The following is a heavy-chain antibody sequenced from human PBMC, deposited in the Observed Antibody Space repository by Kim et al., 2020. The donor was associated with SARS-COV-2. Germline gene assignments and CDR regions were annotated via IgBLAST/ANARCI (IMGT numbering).Heavy chain of an antibody. J-gene: IGHJ4*02. Sequence: GGSLRLSCAASEFTFSNYGMHWVRQAPGKGLEWVAVILNDGSDQRYGDSVRGRFTISRDNSKNTLYLQMNSLRAEDTAVYYCARDDDLAGTALDYWGQGTLVTVSS. D-gene: IGHD1-7*01. CDR3: ARDDDLAGTALDY. CDR2: ILNDGSDQ. CDR1: EFTFSNYG. V-gene: IGHV3-33*05.